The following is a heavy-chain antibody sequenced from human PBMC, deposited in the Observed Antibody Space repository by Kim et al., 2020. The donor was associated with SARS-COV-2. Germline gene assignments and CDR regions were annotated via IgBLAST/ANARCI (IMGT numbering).Heavy chain of an antibody. Sequence: GGSLRLSCAASGFTFSSYAMSWVRQAPGKGLEWVSAISGSGGSTYYADSVKGRFTISRDNSKNTLYLQMNSLRAEDTAVYYCAKPGRGGAVAGNWYFDLWGRGTLVTVSS. J-gene: IGHJ2*01. V-gene: IGHV3-23*01. CDR1: GFTFSSYA. CDR3: AKPGRGGAVAGNWYFDL. D-gene: IGHD6-19*01. CDR2: ISGSGGST.